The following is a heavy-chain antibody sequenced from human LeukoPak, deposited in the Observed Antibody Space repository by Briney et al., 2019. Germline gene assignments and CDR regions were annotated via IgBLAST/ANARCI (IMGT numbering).Heavy chain of an antibody. V-gene: IGHV1-24*01. Sequence: VASVKVSCKASGYTFTGYYMHWVRQAPGKGLEWMGGFDPEDGETIYAQKFQGRVTMTEDTSTDTAYMELSSLRSEDTAVYYCATDRSTTVVTHIRFDYWGQGTLVTVSS. CDR1: GYTFTGYY. CDR2: FDPEDGET. J-gene: IGHJ4*02. CDR3: ATDRSTTVVTHIRFDY. D-gene: IGHD4-23*01.